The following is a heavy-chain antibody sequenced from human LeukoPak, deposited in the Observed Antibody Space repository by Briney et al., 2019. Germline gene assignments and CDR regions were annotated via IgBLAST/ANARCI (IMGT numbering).Heavy chain of an antibody. CDR3: AKALLYYDSSGYYYHGYFDY. CDR2: ISGSGGST. V-gene: IGHV3-23*01. D-gene: IGHD3-22*01. CDR1: GFTFSSYA. Sequence: GGSLRLSRAASGFTFSSYAMSWVRQAPGKGLEWVSAISGSGGSTYYADSVKGRFTISRDNSKNTLYLQMNSLRAEDTAVYYCAKALLYYDSSGYYYHGYFDYWGQGTLVTVSS. J-gene: IGHJ4*02.